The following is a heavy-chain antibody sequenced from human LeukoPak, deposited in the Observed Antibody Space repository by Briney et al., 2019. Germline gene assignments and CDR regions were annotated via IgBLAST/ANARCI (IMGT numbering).Heavy chain of an antibody. V-gene: IGHV4-39*07. J-gene: IGHJ2*01. CDR3: ASYWGSGWHFDL. D-gene: IGHD7-27*01. CDR2: IYYSGST. CDR1: GGSISSSSYY. Sequence: PSETLSLTCTVSGGSISSSSYYWGWIRQPPGKGLEWIGSIYYSGSTYYNPSLKSRVTISVDTSKNQFSLKLSSVTAADTAVYYCASYWGSGWHFDLWGRGTLVTVSS.